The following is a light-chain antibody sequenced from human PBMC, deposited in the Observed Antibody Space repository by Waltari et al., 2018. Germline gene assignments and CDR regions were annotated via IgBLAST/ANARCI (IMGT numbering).Light chain of an antibody. Sequence: VLTQSPATLSLSPGERATLPCRASQSVDDYMAWYQQQPGQSPRLLIYDASNRATGIPIRFSGSGFGTDFTLTISSLEPDDFAHYYCQQRRNWPPTFGQGTKVEIK. CDR2: DAS. V-gene: IGKV3-11*01. CDR3: QQRRNWPPT. CDR1: QSVDDY. J-gene: IGKJ1*01.